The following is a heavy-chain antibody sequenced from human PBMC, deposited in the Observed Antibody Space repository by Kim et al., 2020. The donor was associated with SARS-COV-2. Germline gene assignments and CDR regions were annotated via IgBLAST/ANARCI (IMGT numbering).Heavy chain of an antibody. J-gene: IGHJ3*02. D-gene: IGHD1-7*01. CDR3: ATGPKWNYGAFDI. V-gene: IGHV1-24*01. Sequence: TQKFQDRVTMTEYTSTDTAYMELSSLRSEDTAVYYCATGPKWNYGAFDIWGQGTMVTVSS.